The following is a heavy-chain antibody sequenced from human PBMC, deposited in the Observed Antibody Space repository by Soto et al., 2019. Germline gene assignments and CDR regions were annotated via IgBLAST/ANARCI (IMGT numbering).Heavy chain of an antibody. CDR3: AIGLYSSGWDLEY. D-gene: IGHD6-19*01. CDR1: GFTFSTYS. CDR2: ISSSSSTI. J-gene: IGHJ4*02. V-gene: IGHV3-48*01. Sequence: EVQLVESGGGLVQPGGSLRLSCAASGFTFSTYSMNWVRQAPGKGLEWVSYISSSSSTIYYADSVKGRFTISRDNAKNSLYLQMNSLRAEDTAVYYCAIGLYSSGWDLEYWGQGTLVTVSS.